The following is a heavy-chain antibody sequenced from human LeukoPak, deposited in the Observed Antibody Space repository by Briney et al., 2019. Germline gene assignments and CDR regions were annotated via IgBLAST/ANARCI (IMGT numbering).Heavy chain of an antibody. D-gene: IGHD6-13*01. CDR1: GFTFSSYS. V-gene: IGHV3-21*01. J-gene: IGHJ4*02. Sequence: PGGSLRLSCAASGFTFSSYSVNWVRQAPGKGLEWVSSISSSSSYIYYADSVKGRFTISRDNAKNSLYLQMNSLRAEDTAVYYCARDDWQQLVLFDYWGQGTLVTVSS. CDR3: ARDDWQQLVLFDY. CDR2: ISSSSSYI.